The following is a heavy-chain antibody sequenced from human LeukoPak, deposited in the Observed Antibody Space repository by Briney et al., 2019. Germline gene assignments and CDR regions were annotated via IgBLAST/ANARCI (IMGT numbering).Heavy chain of an antibody. CDR3: AREYQAAFHFDY. V-gene: IGHV4-59*12. CDR1: GGSISSYY. J-gene: IGHJ4*02. D-gene: IGHD2/OR15-2a*01. CDR2: IYYSGST. Sequence: PSETLSLTCTVSGGSISSYYWSWIRQPPGKGLEWIGYIYYSGSTNYNPSLKSRVTISVDTSKNQFSLKLSSVTAADTAVYYCAREYQAAFHFDYWGQGTLVTVSS.